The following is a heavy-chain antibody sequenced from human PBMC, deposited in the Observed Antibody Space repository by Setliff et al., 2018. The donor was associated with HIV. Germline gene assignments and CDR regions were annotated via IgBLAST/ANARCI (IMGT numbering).Heavy chain of an antibody. D-gene: IGHD1-1*01. J-gene: IGHJ5*02. Sequence: SVKVSCKASGGTFSSYAISWVRQAPGQGLEWMGGIIPIFGTANYAQRFQGRVTITADESTSTAYMELSSLRSEDTAVYYCARDYNWNYAWFDPWGQGTLVTVSS. V-gene: IGHV1-69*13. CDR2: IIPIFGTA. CDR1: GGTFSSYA. CDR3: ARDYNWNYAWFDP.